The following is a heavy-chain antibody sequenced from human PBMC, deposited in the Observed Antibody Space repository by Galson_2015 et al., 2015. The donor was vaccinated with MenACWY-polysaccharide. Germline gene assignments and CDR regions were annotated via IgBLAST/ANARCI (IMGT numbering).Heavy chain of an antibody. Sequence: SLRLSCAASGFSMPSYAVNWVRQAPGKGLEWVGVISGSGIDIRYADSVKGRFTISRDTPKSTLYLQMDSVRAEDTAKYYCAKSSQWGAAAVGSFDHWGQGTLVTVSS. CDR3: AKSSQWGAAAVGSFDH. CDR2: ISGSGIDI. CDR1: GFSMPSYA. J-gene: IGHJ4*02. D-gene: IGHD6-13*01. V-gene: IGHV3-23*01.